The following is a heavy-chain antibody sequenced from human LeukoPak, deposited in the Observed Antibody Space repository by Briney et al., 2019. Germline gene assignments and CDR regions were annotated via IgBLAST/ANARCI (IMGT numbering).Heavy chain of an antibody. CDR3: ARDDVTMIGGDFDL. V-gene: IGHV3-21*01. Sequence: PGGSLRLSCAASGFTFSSYSMNWVRQAPGKGLEWVSSISSSSSYIYYADSVKGRFTISRDNAKNSLYLQMNSLRAEDTAVYYCARDDVTMIGGDFDLWGRGTLVTVSS. CDR2: ISSSSSYI. D-gene: IGHD3-10*02. CDR1: GFTFSSYS. J-gene: IGHJ2*01.